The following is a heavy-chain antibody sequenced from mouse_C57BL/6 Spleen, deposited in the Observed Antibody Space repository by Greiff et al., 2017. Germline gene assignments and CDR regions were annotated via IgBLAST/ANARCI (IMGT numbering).Heavy chain of an antibody. Sequence: VQLQQSGPVLVKPGASVKMSCKASGYTFTDYYMNWVKQSHGKSLEWIGVINPYNGGTSYNQKFKGKATLTVDKSSSTAYMELNSLTSEDSAVYYCASIYYGSMDYWGQGTSVTVSS. CDR2: INPYNGGT. CDR1: GYTFTDYY. D-gene: IGHD2-2*01. V-gene: IGHV1-19*01. CDR3: ASIYYGSMDY. J-gene: IGHJ4*01.